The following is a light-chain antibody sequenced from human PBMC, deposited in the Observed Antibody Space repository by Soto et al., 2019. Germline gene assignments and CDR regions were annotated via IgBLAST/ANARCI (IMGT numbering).Light chain of an antibody. CDR3: QHYGSSPPRT. V-gene: IGKV3-20*01. J-gene: IGKJ5*01. CDR1: QCSSSSY. Sequence: IVLTQSPGTLSFSPGESATLSCRASQCSSSSYLSWYQQKPGQAPRRLLWGRSSRATGIPDRFSGGGSGTDFTLIISGLQPEDFAVYYCQHYGSSPPRTFGQGTRLEIK. CDR2: GRS.